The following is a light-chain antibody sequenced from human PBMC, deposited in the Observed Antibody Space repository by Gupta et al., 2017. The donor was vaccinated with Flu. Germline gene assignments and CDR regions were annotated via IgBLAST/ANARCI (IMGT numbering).Light chain of an antibody. CDR3: TQRKQFPLT. J-gene: IGKJ3*01. CDR1: QSLVHSNGNTY. V-gene: IGKV2-24*01. CDR2: QIS. Sequence: DIVMTQTPLSSPVILGQPASISCRSSQSLVHSNGNTYLTWLQQRPGQPPRLLIYQISERDSGVPDRFSGSGAGTDFTLTIRRVEDEDVGIYYCTQRKQFPLTFGHGTTVDIK.